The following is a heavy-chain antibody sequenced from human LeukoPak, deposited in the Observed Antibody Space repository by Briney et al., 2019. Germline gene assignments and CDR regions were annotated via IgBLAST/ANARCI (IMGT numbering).Heavy chain of an antibody. CDR2: IWYDGSNK. J-gene: IGHJ6*02. Sequence: GGSLRLSCAASGFTFSSYGMHWVRQAPGKGLEWVAVIWYDGSNKYYADSVKGRFTISRDNSKNTLYLQMNSLRAEDTAVYYCARDPYCSSTSCPWTYYYYYGMDVWGQGTTVTVSS. CDR1: GFTFSSYG. D-gene: IGHD2-2*01. CDR3: ARDPYCSSTSCPWTYYYYYGMDV. V-gene: IGHV3-33*01.